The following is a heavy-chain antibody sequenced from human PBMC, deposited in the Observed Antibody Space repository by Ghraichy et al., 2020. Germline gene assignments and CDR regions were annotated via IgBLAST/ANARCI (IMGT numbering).Heavy chain of an antibody. V-gene: IGHV4-39*01. J-gene: IGHJ5*02. Sequence: SETLSLTCTVSGGSVSSSSYFWGWIRQPPGKGLEWIGSISYGESIYYNRSLKSRVIISVDTSKNQFSLKLTSVTAADTAVYYCARHALRGTTWFDPWGQGTLVTVSS. CDR3: ARHALRGTTWFDP. CDR1: GGSVSSSSYF. D-gene: IGHD1-1*01. CDR2: ISYGESI.